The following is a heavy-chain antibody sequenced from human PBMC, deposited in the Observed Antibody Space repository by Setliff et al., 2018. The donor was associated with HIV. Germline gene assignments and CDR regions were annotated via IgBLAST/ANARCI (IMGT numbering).Heavy chain of an antibody. J-gene: IGHJ6*03. Sequence: GGSLRLSCEASGFTFSSYDFHWVRQAAGKGLEWVSAIGTGGDTYYVDSVKGRFTISRENARNSLYLQMNSLGAEDTAVYYCARDDHGALMGVIIRYYYMDVWGKGTTVTVSS. CDR1: GFTFSSYD. V-gene: IGHV3-13*01. CDR2: IGTGGDT. CDR3: ARDDHGALMGVIIRYYYMDV. D-gene: IGHD3-10*01.